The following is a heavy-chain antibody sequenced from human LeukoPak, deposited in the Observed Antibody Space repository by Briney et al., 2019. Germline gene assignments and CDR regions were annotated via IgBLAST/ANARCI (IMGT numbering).Heavy chain of an antibody. CDR1: GYTFTGYY. V-gene: IGHV1-2*02. J-gene: IGHJ4*02. CDR3: ASDTCGGGTCYSCY. CDR2: INPSSGDT. D-gene: IGHD2-15*01. Sequence: GASVKVSCKASGYTFTGYYMHWVRQAPGQGLEWMGWINPSSGDTNSAQKFQGRVTMTRDTSISTAYMELTRLRSDDTAVYYCASDTCGGGTCYSCYWGQGTLVTVSS.